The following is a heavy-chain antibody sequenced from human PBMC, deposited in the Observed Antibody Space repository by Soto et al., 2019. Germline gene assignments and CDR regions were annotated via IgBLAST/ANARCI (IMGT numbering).Heavy chain of an antibody. J-gene: IGHJ6*02. CDR3: ARGVGSSGWYSDYYYGMDV. Sequence: QVQLQQWGAGLLKPSETLSLTCAVYGGSFSGYYWSWIRQPPGKGLEWIGEINHSGSTNYNPFLKSRVTISVDTSKNQFSLKLSSVTAADTAVYYCARGVGSSGWYSDYYYGMDVWGQGTTVTVSS. V-gene: IGHV4-34*01. CDR1: GGSFSGYY. D-gene: IGHD6-19*01. CDR2: INHSGST.